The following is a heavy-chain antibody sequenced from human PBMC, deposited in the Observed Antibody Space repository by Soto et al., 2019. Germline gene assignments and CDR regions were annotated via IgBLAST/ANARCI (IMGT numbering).Heavy chain of an antibody. D-gene: IGHD3-10*01. Sequence: QVQLVQSGAEVKKAGASVKVSCKASGYTFTSYDINWMRQATGQGLEWMGWMNPSNSNTGSAQKFQRRLTMTTDTSISTDYMEMSSLRSEDTAVYYCASGAGSHSSYYNWFDPWGQGTLVTVSS. CDR3: ASGAGSHSSYYNWFDP. V-gene: IGHV1-8*01. J-gene: IGHJ5*02. CDR2: MNPSNSNT. CDR1: GYTFTSYD.